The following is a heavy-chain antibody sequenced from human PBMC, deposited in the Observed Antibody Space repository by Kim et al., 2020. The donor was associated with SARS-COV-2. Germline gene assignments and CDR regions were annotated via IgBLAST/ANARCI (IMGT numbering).Heavy chain of an antibody. V-gene: IGHV3-30*02. J-gene: IGHJ6*02. D-gene: IGHD6-19*01. Sequence: GRFTISRDNSKNTLYLQINSLRAEDTAVYYCAKDRWLDLGGNYYYYFGMDVWGQGTTVTVSS. CDR3: AKDRWLDLGGNYYYYFGMDV.